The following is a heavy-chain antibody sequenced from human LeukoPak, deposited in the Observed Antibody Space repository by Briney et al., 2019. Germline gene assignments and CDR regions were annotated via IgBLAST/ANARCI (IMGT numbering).Heavy chain of an antibody. CDR3: ARVIPDYYDSSGYPLFFDY. CDR2: ISAYNGNT. D-gene: IGHD3-22*01. Sequence: ASVKVSCKASGYTFSNYGISWVRQAPGQGLEWLVWISAYNGNTHYAQKLQGRVTFTTDTSTSTAYMEVRSLRSDDTAVYFCARVIPDYYDSSGYPLFFDYWGQGTLVTVSS. CDR1: GYTFSNYG. J-gene: IGHJ4*02. V-gene: IGHV1-18*01.